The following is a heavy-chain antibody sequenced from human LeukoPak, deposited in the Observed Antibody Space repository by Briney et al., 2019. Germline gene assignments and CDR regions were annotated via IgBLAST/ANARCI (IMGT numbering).Heavy chain of an antibody. CDR2: MNPNSGNT. J-gene: IGHJ4*02. Sequence: ASVKVSCTASGYTFTSYGINWVRQATGQGLEWMGWMNPNSGNTGYAQKFQGRVTMTRNTSISTAYMELSSLRSEDTAVYYCARVSGSYYDILTDDYWGQGTLVTVSS. D-gene: IGHD3-9*01. CDR1: GYTFTSYG. CDR3: ARVSGSYYDILTDDY. V-gene: IGHV1-8*02.